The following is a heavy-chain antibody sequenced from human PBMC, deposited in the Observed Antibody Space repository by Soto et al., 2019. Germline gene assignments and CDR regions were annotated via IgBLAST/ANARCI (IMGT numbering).Heavy chain of an antibody. D-gene: IGHD1-26*01. Sequence: SETLSLTCTVSGDSISSGGYYWTWIRQHPGKGLEWIGYIYYSGSTYYNPSLKSRVTISVDTSKNQFSLKLSSVTAADTAVYYCARVSGSYYYAMDVWGQGTTVTVS. J-gene: IGHJ6*02. V-gene: IGHV4-31*03. CDR3: ARVSGSYYYAMDV. CDR1: GDSISSGGYY. CDR2: IYYSGST.